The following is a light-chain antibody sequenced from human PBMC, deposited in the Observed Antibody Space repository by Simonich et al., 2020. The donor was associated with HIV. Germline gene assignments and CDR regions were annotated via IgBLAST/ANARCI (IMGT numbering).Light chain of an antibody. CDR1: QSVSGN. CDR2: DSS. CDR3: QQRSNWPPKFT. J-gene: IGKJ3*01. Sequence: EIVMTQSPATLSVSPGERATLSCRPSQSVSGNLAWYQQKPGQAPRLLIYDSSTRAAAIPARCSGSGSATDFTLTISSLEPEDFAVYYCQQRSNWPPKFTFGPGTKVDIK. V-gene: IGKV3-11*01.